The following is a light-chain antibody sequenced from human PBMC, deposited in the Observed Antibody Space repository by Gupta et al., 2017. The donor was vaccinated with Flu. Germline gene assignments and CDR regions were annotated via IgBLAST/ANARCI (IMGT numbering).Light chain of an antibody. J-gene: IGKJ1*01. CDR2: RAV. CDR3: LQDKADPPT. Sequence: PSSLSASVGGIVTITCRASQGISDLLAWFKKKPGKTPKSLIYRAVNLCDGVPSRFTGSASGTEFTRTITSLQPEDFATYYCLQDKADPPTFGQRTKVEIK. V-gene: IGKV1-16*01. CDR1: QGISDL.